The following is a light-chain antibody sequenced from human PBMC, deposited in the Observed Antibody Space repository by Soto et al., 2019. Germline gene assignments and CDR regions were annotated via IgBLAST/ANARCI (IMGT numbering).Light chain of an antibody. V-gene: IGLV2-14*01. CDR1: SSDVGGYNY. CDR2: EVS. CDR3: SSYTSTGHVV. J-gene: IGLJ2*01. Sequence: QSVLTQPASVSGSPGQSITIPCTGTSSDVGGYNYVSWYQQYPGKAPTLAIYEVSNRPSAVSNRFSGSKSGKTASLIISGLQAADYAEYYCSSYTSTGHVVFGGGTKVTVL.